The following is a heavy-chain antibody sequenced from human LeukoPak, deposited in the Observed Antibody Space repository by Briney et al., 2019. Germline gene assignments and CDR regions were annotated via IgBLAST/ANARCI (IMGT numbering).Heavy chain of an antibody. CDR2: INHSGST. CDR3: ARDIVVVVAATYDAFDI. V-gene: IGHV4-34*01. D-gene: IGHD2-15*01. CDR1: GGSFSGYY. J-gene: IGHJ3*02. Sequence: SETLSLTCAVYGGSFSGYYWSWIRQPPGKGLEWIGEINHSGSTNYNPSLKSRVTTSVDTSKNQFSLKLSSVTAADTAVYYCARDIVVVVAATYDAFDIWGQGTMVTVSS.